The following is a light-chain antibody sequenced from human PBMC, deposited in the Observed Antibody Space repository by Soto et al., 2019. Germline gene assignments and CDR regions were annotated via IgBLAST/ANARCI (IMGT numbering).Light chain of an antibody. Sequence: QSALTQPASVSGSPGRSITISCTGTSSDVGGYNYVSWYQQHPGKAPKLVIYDVSNRPSGVSNRFSGSKSGNTASLTISGIQAEDEADYYCSSYTSTSTYVFGTGTKVTVL. CDR2: DVS. V-gene: IGLV2-14*01. J-gene: IGLJ1*01. CDR1: SSDVGGYNY. CDR3: SSYTSTSTYV.